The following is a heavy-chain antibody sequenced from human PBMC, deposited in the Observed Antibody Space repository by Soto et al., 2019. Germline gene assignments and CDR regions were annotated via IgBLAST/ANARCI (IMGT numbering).Heavy chain of an antibody. J-gene: IGHJ6*02. D-gene: IGHD3-22*01. CDR2: ISYEGSNK. CDR1: GFTFSSYA. V-gene: IGHV3-30-3*01. CDR3: ARCRCGRNYDSSGYYNYDYDGIDG. Sequence: GGSLRLSCAASGFTFSSYAMHWVRQAPGKGLEWVAVISYEGSNKYYADSVKGRFTISRDNSKNTLYLQMNSLSTEDTAVYYCARCRCGRNYDSSGYYNYDYDGIDGWGRGTRVTAS.